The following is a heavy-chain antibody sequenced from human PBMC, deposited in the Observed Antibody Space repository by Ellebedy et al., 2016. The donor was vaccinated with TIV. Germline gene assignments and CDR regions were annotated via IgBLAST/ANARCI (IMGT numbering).Heavy chain of an antibody. J-gene: IGHJ4*02. CDR3: ARDDLEDFWSGYPDY. CDR1: GYTFSNFF. V-gene: IGHV1-46*04. D-gene: IGHD3-3*01. CDR2: INPSDGST. Sequence: AASVKVSCKASGYTFSNFFMHWVRQAPGQGLEWMGKINPSDGSTSYAQKLQGRVTMTRDTSTSTVYMKLSSLRSEDTAVYYCARDDLEDFWSGYPDYWGQGTLVTVSS.